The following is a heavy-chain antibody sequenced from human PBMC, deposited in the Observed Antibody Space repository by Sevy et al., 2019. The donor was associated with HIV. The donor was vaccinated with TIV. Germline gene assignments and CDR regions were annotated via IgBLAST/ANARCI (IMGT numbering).Heavy chain of an antibody. V-gene: IGHV1-18*01. CDR1: GYTFTSYG. Sequence: ASVKVSCKASGYTFTSYGISWVRQAPGQGLEWMGWISAYNGNTNYAQKLQGRVTMTTDTSTSTAYMELRSLRSDDTVVYYCARDDDYYDSSGYAFDIWGQGTMVTVSS. D-gene: IGHD3-22*01. CDR3: ARDDDYYDSSGYAFDI. CDR2: ISAYNGNT. J-gene: IGHJ3*02.